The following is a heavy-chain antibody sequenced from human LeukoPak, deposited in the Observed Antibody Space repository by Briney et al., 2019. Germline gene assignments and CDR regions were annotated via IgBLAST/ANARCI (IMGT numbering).Heavy chain of an antibody. Sequence: GGSLRLSCAASGFTFSSYTMNWVRQPPGKGLEWVSNIGTSSTTIYYADSVKGRFTISRDNAKSSLYLQMNSLRADDTAVYYCARFAAGGSYYYYMDVWGKGTTVTVSS. CDR2: IGTSSTTI. CDR3: ARFAAGGSYYYYMDV. J-gene: IGHJ6*03. CDR1: GFTFSSYT. D-gene: IGHD6-25*01. V-gene: IGHV3-48*01.